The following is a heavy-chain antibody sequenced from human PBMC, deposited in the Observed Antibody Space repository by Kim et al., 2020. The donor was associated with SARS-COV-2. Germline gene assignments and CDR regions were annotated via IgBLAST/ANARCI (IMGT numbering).Heavy chain of an antibody. Sequence: GGSLRLSCAASGFTFTGYPMTWVRQAPAKGLEWVSTIRTTGRQTYYADSVKGRFTISTDDSKNTLYLQLNSLRADDTAVYYWPKEGGDYGESAFDLWGQG. CDR1: GFTFTGYP. CDR2: IRTTGRQT. J-gene: IGHJ3*01. CDR3: PKEGGDYGESAFDL. D-gene: IGHD4-17*01. V-gene: IGHV3-23*01.